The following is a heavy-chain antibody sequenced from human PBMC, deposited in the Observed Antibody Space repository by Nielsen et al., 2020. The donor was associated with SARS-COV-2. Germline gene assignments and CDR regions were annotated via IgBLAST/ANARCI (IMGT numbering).Heavy chain of an antibody. Sequence: GESLKISCAASGFTFSSYAMSWVRQAPGKGLEWVSAISGSGGSTCYADSVKGRFTISRDNSKNTLYLQMNSLRAEDTAVYYCARGSSWYYYYYGMDVWGQGTTVTVSS. D-gene: IGHD6-13*01. CDR3: ARGSSWYYYYYGMDV. CDR1: GFTFSSYA. J-gene: IGHJ6*02. CDR2: ISGSGGST. V-gene: IGHV3-23*01.